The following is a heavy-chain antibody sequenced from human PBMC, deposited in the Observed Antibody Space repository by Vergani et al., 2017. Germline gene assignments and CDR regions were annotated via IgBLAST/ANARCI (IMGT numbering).Heavy chain of an antibody. J-gene: IGHJ5*02. CDR2: INPSGGST. D-gene: IGHD2-2*02. V-gene: IGHV1-46*01. Sequence: QVQLVQSGAEVKKPGASVKVSCQASGYTFTSYYIHWVRQAPGQGLEWMGIINPSGGSTNYAQKFQGRVTMTRATSTSTVFMELSRLRSEDTAVYYCARGCGSTSCYKRGEDWFDPWGQGTLVTVSS. CDR1: GYTFTSYY. CDR3: ARGCGSTSCYKRGEDWFDP.